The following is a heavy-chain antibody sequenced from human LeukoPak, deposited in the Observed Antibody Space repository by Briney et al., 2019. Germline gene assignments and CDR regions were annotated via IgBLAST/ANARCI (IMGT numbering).Heavy chain of an antibody. D-gene: IGHD2-2*01. CDR1: GGSLSGYY. Sequence: SETLSHTCAVYGGSLSGYYWSWIRQPPGKGLAWIGEINHSGSTNYNPSLKSRVTLSVCTSKNQFSLKPSSVTAADPAVYYCATLYCSSTSCSNNWFDPWGQGTLVTVSS. V-gene: IGHV4-34*01. CDR2: INHSGST. J-gene: IGHJ5*02. CDR3: ATLYCSSTSCSNNWFDP.